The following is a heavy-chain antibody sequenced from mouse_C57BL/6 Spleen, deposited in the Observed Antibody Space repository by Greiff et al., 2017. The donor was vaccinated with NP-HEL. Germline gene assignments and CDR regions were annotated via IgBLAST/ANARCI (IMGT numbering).Heavy chain of an antibody. CDR1: GYAFSSSW. V-gene: IGHV1-82*01. J-gene: IGHJ3*01. D-gene: IGHD2-3*01. CDR3: AREDGYFFAY. CDR2: IYPGGGDT. Sequence: QVHVTQSGPELVKPGASVKISCKASGYAFSSSWLNWVKQRPGQGLEWIGRIYPGGGDTNYNGKFKGKATLTADKSSSTAYMQLSSLTSEDSAVYYCAREDGYFFAYWGQGTLVTVSA.